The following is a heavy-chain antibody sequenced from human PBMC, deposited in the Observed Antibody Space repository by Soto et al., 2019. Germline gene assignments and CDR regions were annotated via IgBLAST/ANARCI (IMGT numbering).Heavy chain of an antibody. D-gene: IGHD2-2*01. Sequence: EVQLVESGGGLVQPGRSLRLSCTASGFTFDDYAMHWVRQAPEKGLEWVSSISWNSGNIVYADSVRSRFTISRDNAKTSLHLQMNCLRAEDTALYYCTRGASTSCFSAFDHWGQGTMVTVSS. J-gene: IGHJ3*01. V-gene: IGHV3-9*01. CDR2: ISWNSGNI. CDR1: GFTFDDYA. CDR3: TRGASTSCFSAFDH.